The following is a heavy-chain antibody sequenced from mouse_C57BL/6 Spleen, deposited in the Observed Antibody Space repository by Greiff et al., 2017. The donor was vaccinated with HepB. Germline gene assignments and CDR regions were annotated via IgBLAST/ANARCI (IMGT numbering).Heavy chain of an antibody. D-gene: IGHD1-1*01. J-gene: IGHJ2*01. CDR3: ARVYYGSSYSYYFDY. CDR1: GFTFSSYT. CDR2: ISGGGGNT. Sequence: EVQLQESGGGLVKPGGSLKLSCAASGFTFSSYTMSWVRQTPEKRLEWVATISGGGGNTYYPDSVKGRFTISRDNAKNTLYLQMSSLRSEDTALYYCARVYYGSSYSYYFDYWGQGTTLTVSS. V-gene: IGHV5-9*01.